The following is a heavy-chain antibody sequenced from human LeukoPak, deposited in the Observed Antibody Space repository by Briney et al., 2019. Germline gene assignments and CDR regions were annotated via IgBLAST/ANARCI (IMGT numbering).Heavy chain of an antibody. J-gene: IGHJ4*02. CDR1: GYSISSGYF. D-gene: IGHD3-22*01. V-gene: IGHV4-38-2*01. CDR3: ARGSTSGYYHALFDY. CDR2: IYHTGST. Sequence: SETLSLTCAVSGYSISSGYFWAWIRQPPGEGLEWIGTIYHTGSTNYNPSLVSRVTISADTSKNHFSLRLTSVTAADTALYYCARGSTSGYYHALFDYWGQGTLLTVSS.